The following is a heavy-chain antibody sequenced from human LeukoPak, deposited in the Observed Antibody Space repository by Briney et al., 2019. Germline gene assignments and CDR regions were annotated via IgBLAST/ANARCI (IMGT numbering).Heavy chain of an antibody. CDR3: VSFYETY. V-gene: IGHV3-23*01. D-gene: IGHD2/OR15-2a*01. CDR2: ITDSGGST. Sequence: GGSLRLSCAASGFTFNNCAMSWVRQAPGKGLERVSAITDSGGSTYYADSVKGRFTISKDNAKNTVYLQMNSLRAEDTAVYYCVSFYETYWGRGTLVTVSS. J-gene: IGHJ4*02. CDR1: GFTFNNCA.